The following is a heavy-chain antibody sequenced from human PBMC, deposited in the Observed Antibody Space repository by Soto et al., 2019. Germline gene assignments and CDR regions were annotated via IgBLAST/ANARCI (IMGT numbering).Heavy chain of an antibody. Sequence: EVQLVESGGGLVQPGGSPRLSCVASGFTFSSYWMHWVRQVPGKGLVWVSRINSDGTDTVYADSVKGRFTISRDNAKNTLYVHMTSLRAEDTAVYYCTRGLENFSYFDYWGQGNLVTVSS. J-gene: IGHJ4*02. V-gene: IGHV3-74*01. CDR2: INSDGTDT. D-gene: IGHD1-7*01. CDR3: TRGLENFSYFDY. CDR1: GFTFSSYW.